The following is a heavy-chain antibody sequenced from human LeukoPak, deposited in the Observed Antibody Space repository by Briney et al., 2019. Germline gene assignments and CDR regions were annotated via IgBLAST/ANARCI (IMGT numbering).Heavy chain of an antibody. D-gene: IGHD3-9*01. Sequence: GGSLRLSCAASGFSFRRYWMHWFRQAPGAGLVWVSRVKPDGSHTTYADAVERRFTISRDKAKNTVYLQLNSLRAEDTAVYYCARDFDMGTTPRDDFDFWGQGTLVSVSS. J-gene: IGHJ4*02. V-gene: IGHV3-74*01. CDR1: GFSFRRYW. CDR2: VKPDGSHT. CDR3: ARDFDMGTTPRDDFDF.